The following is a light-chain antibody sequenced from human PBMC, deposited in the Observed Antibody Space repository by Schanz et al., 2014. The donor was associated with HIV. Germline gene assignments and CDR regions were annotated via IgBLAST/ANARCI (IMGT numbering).Light chain of an antibody. V-gene: IGKV3-20*01. J-gene: IGKJ4*01. CDR2: GAS. CDR1: HSVSSY. Sequence: EIVLTQSPATLSLSPGKRATLSCRASHSVSSYLAWYQQKPGQAPRLLIYGASTRATGIPDRFSGSGSGTDFSLTISRLEPEDYAVYYCQQYGSSPLTFGGGTKVEIK. CDR3: QQYGSSPLT.